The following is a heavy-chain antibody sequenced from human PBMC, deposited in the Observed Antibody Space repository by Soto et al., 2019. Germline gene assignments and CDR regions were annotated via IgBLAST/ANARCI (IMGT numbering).Heavy chain of an antibody. CDR3: ARDQQWLVPVPLNVDF. D-gene: IGHD6-19*01. CDR2: ISAFNGNT. CDR1: GYTFRDYG. J-gene: IGHJ4*02. Sequence: QVQLVQSGAEVKKPGASVKVSCKASGYTFRDYGISWVRQAPGQGLEWMGWISAFNGNTNYKKKFQDRVTVTTDTSTNTAYMELRSLRSDDTAVYYCARDQQWLVPVPLNVDFWGPGTPVIVS. V-gene: IGHV1-18*01.